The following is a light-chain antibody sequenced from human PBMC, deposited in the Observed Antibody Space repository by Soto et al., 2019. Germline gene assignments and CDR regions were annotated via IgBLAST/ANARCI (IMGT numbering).Light chain of an antibody. Sequence: QSVLTQPASVSGSPGQSITISCTGTSSDVGGYNYVSWYQQHPGKAPKLMIYEVSNRPSGVSNRFSGSKSGNMASLTISGLQAEDEADYYCNSYTSSSTLVFGTGTKLTVL. J-gene: IGLJ1*01. CDR1: SSDVGGYNY. CDR2: EVS. V-gene: IGLV2-14*01. CDR3: NSYTSSSTLV.